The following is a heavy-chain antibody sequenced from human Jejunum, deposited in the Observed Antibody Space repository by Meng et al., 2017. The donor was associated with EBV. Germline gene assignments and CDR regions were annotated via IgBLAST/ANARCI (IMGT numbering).Heavy chain of an antibody. D-gene: IGHD3-16*02. CDR2: INHSGST. J-gene: IGHJ4*02. CDR3: ARVAFSYTTRSLDS. CDR1: RGSFSGYY. Sequence: QVRLQQWGAALLKPSETLSLTCAVYRGSFSGYYWSWIRQHPGKGLEWIGEINHSGSTNYNPSLRSRVTISVETSKNQFSLRLNSVTAADTAVYYCARVAFSYTTRSLDSWGQGTLVTVSS. V-gene: IGHV4-34*02.